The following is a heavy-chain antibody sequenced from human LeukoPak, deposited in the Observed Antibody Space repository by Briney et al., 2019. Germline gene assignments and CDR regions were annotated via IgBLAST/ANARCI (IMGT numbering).Heavy chain of an antibody. D-gene: IGHD6-19*01. CDR3: ARRVYSSGWYVTRDYYYMDV. CDR1: GGSFSGYY. J-gene: IGHJ6*03. CDR2: INHSGST. Sequence: SETLSLTCAVYGGSFSGYYWSWIRQPPGKGLEWIGEINHSGSTNYNPSLNSRVTISVDTSKNQFSLKLSSVTAADTAVYYCARRVYSSGWYVTRDYYYMDVWGKGTTVTISS. V-gene: IGHV4-34*01.